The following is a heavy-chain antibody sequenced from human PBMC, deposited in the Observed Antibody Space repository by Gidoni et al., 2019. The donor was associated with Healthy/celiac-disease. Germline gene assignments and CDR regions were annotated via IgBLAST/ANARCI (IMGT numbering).Heavy chain of an antibody. D-gene: IGHD2-2*01. Sequence: QVQLVESGGGVVQPGRSLRLSWAASGFTFSSYGLPWVRQAPGKGREGVAVIWYDGSNKYYADSVKGRFTISRDNSKNTLYLQMNSLRAEDTAVYYCARDQDIVVVPAAHYYYYYGMDVWGQGTTVTVSS. CDR1: GFTFSSYG. J-gene: IGHJ6*02. CDR2: IWYDGSNK. V-gene: IGHV3-33*01. CDR3: ARDQDIVVVPAAHYYYYYGMDV.